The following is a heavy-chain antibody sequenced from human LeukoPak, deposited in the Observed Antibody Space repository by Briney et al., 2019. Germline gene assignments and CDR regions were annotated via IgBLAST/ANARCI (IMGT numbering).Heavy chain of an antibody. D-gene: IGHD3-10*01. CDR1: GGSFSGYY. V-gene: IGHV4-34*01. CDR2: INHSGST. J-gene: IGHJ4*02. Sequence: PSETLSLTCAVYGGSFSGYYWSWIRQPPGKGLEWIGEINHSGSTNYNPSLKSRVTISVDTSKNQFSLKLSPVTAADTAVYYCARSTVYYYGSGSYYFDYWGQGTLVTVSS. CDR3: ARSTVYYYGSGSYYFDY.